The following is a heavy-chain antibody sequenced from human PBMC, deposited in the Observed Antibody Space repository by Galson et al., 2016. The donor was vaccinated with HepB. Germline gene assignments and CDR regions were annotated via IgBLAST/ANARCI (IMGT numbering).Heavy chain of an antibody. CDR3: AKDVLRYFTVLAFDI. D-gene: IGHD3-9*01. CDR2: ISYDGSNK. CDR1: GFTFSSYG. Sequence: SLTLSCAASGFTFSSYGMHWVRQAPGKGLEWVAVISYDGSNKYYADSVKGRFTISRDNSKNTLYLQMNSLRAEDTAVYYCAKDVLRYFTVLAFDIWGQGTMVTVSS. J-gene: IGHJ3*02. V-gene: IGHV3-30*18.